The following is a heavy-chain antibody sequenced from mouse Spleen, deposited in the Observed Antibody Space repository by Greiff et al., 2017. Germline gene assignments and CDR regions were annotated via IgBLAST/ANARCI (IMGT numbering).Heavy chain of an antibody. Sequence: EVQVVESGGGLVKLGGSLKLSCAASGFTFSSYAMSWVRQTPEKRLEWVATISSGGGNTYYPDSVKGRFTISRDNAKNTLYLQMSSLKSEDTAMYYCARRDFPYYYGSSYWYFDVWGAGTTVTVSS. CDR3: ARRDFPYYYGSSYWYFDV. J-gene: IGHJ1*01. D-gene: IGHD1-1*01. CDR2: ISSGGGNT. V-gene: IGHV5-9-3*01. CDR1: GFTFSSYA.